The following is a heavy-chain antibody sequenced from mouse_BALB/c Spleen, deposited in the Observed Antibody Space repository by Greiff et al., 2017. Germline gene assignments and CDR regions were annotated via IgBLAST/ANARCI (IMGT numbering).Heavy chain of an antibody. CDR1: GFTFSSFG. V-gene: IGHV5-17*02. CDR3: ARSYGNLFAY. J-gene: IGHJ3*01. CDR2: ISSGSSTI. Sequence: EVKVVESGGGLVQPGGSRKLSCAASGFTFSSFGMHWVRQAPEKGLEWVAYISSGSSTIYYADTVKGRFTISRDNPKNTLFLQMTSLRSEDTAMYYCARSYGNLFAYWGQGTLVTVSA. D-gene: IGHD2-10*02.